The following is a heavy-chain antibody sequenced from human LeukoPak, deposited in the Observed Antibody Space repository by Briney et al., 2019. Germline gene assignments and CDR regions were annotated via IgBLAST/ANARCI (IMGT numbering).Heavy chain of an antibody. V-gene: IGHV3-7*01. CDR1: GFTFSSYS. D-gene: IGHD3-9*01. CDR3: ARASVSLRYFDWYENGAFDI. CDR2: IEQDGSEK. Sequence: GGSLRLSCAASGFTFSSYSMNWVRQAPGKGLEWVANIEQDGSEKYYVDSVKGRFTISRDNAKNSLYLQMNSLRAEDMAVYYCARASVSLRYFDWYENGAFDIWGQGTMVTVSS. J-gene: IGHJ3*02.